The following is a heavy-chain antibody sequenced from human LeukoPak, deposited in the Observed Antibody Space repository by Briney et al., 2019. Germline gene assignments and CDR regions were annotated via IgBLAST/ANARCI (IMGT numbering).Heavy chain of an antibody. Sequence: SETLSLTCTVSGGSISSYYWSWIRQPPGKGLEWIGYIYYSGSTNYNPSLKSRVTVSVDTSKNQFSLKLSSVTAADTAVYYCARTHCSSTSCWFDPWGQGTLVTVSS. J-gene: IGHJ5*02. CDR1: GGSISSYY. CDR3: ARTHCSSTSCWFDP. V-gene: IGHV4-59*08. CDR2: IYYSGST. D-gene: IGHD2-2*01.